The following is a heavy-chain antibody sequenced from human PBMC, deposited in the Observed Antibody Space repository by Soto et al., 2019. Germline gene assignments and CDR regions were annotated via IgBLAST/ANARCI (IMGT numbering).Heavy chain of an antibody. V-gene: IGHV3-48*01. J-gene: IGHJ6*03. CDR3: ARNESVPAASYYYYSYMDV. CDR2: ISSSSSTI. Sequence: PWGSMGLSCAASRFTISSYRMNVVSQEKRKGGEWVSYISSSSSTIYYADSVKGRFTISRDNAKNSLYLQMNSLRAEDTAVYYCARNESVPAASYYYYSYMDVWGKGTTVTVSS. D-gene: IGHD2-2*01. CDR1: RFTISSYR.